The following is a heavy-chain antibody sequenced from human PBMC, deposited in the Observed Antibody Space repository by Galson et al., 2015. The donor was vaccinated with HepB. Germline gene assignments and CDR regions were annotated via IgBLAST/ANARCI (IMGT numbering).Heavy chain of an antibody. CDR3: ARATYRGSYCFDY. Sequence: VKVSCKASGYTFTGYYMHWVRQAPGQGLEWMGWITTNTGNPTYAQGFTGRFVFSLATSVSTAYLQIRSLKAEDTAVYYCARATYRGSYCFDYWGQGTLVTVSS. V-gene: IGHV7-4-1*02. D-gene: IGHD1-26*01. J-gene: IGHJ4*02. CDR1: GYTFTGYY. CDR2: ITTNTGNP.